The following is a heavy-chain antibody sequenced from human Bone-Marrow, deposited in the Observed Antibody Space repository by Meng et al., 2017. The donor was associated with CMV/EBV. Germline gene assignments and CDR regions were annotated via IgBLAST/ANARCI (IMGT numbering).Heavy chain of an antibody. CDR3: ARIRYSGSHWGSYYFDY. J-gene: IGHJ4*02. D-gene: IGHD1-26*01. V-gene: IGHV1-46*01. CDR2: INPSGGST. Sequence: YTFTSYYMHWVRQAPGQGLEWMGIINPSGGSTSYAQKFQGRVTMTRDTSTSTVYMELSSLRSEDTAVYYCARIRYSGSHWGSYYFDYWGQGTLVTVSS. CDR1: YTFTSYY.